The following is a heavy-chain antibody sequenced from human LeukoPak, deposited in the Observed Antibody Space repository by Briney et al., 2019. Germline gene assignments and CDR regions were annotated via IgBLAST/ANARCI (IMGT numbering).Heavy chain of an antibody. CDR3: AKLPGMATIDY. D-gene: IGHD2-15*01. V-gene: IGHV3-7*01. J-gene: IGHJ4*02. CDR2: IKQDGSEK. Sequence: GGSLRLSCAASGFTFSSYWMSWVRQAPGKGLEWVANIKQDGSEKYYVDSVKGRFTISRDNAKNSLYLQMNSLRAEDTAVYYCAKLPGMATIDYWGQGTLVAVS. CDR1: GFTFSSYW.